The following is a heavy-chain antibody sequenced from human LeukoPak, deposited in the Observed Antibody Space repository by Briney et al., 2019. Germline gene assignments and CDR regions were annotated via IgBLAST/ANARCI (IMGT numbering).Heavy chain of an antibody. CDR2: IHQSGSI. J-gene: IGHJ4*02. CDR3: ARTASYYNNYYFDY. Sequence: PSETLSLTGTVSGFSISSGYYWGWIRQPPGKGLEWIGSIHQSGSIYYNPSLKSRVTISVDTSKNQFSLKLSSVTAADTAVYYCARTASYYNNYYFDYWGQGTLVTVSS. V-gene: IGHV4-38-2*02. CDR1: GFSISSGYY. D-gene: IGHD3-10*01.